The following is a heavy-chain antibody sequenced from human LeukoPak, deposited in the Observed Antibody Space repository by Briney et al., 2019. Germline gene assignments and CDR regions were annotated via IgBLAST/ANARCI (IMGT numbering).Heavy chain of an antibody. CDR1: GYTFTSYT. J-gene: IGHJ4*02. V-gene: IGHV1-18*01. CDR2: ISAYNGNT. Sequence: ASVKVSCKASGYTFTSYTISWVRQAPGQGLEWMGWISAYNGNTNYAQKLQGRVTMTTDTSTSTAYMELRSLKSDDTAVYYCARDRLDYYDSSGYSDYWGQGTLVTVSS. D-gene: IGHD3-22*01. CDR3: ARDRLDYYDSSGYSDY.